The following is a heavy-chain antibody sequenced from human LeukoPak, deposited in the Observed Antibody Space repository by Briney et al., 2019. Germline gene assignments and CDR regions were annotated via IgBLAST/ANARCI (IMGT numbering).Heavy chain of an antibody. CDR2: MNPNSGNT. J-gene: IGHJ5*02. D-gene: IGHD5-18*01. CDR3: ARTPPSSRGYSYGRFDP. V-gene: IGHV1-8*01. Sequence: ASVKVSCKASGYTFTSYDINWVRQATGQGLEWMGWMNPNSGNTGYAQKFQGRVTMTRNTSISTAYMELSSLRSEDTAVYYCARTPPSSRGYSYGRFDPWGQGTLVTVSP. CDR1: GYTFTSYD.